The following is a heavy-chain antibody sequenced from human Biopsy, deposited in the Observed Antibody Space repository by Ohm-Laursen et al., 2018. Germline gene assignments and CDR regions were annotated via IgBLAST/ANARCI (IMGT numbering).Heavy chain of an antibody. CDR2: IVPILGRL. Sequence: SSVKVSCKASGGPSSNYAFSWVRQAPGQGLEWVGRIVPILGRLNYAQRFQGRVSITADKSTTYVYMELSRLTSGDTAVYYCAADADGYYTEFDYWGPGTLVTVPS. CDR1: GGPSSNYA. J-gene: IGHJ4*02. V-gene: IGHV1-69*04. D-gene: IGHD3-3*01. CDR3: AADADGYYTEFDY.